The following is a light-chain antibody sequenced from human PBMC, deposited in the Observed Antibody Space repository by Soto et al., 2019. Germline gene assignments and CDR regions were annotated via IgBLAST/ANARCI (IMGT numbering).Light chain of an antibody. Sequence: QSALTQPASVSGSPGQSITISCTGTSSDVGGYKYVSWYQQHPGKAPKLIIYDVSNRPSGVSNRFSGSQSGNTASLTISGLQAAAEADDYCSSYTSSSTLNWVFGGGTKLTVL. CDR3: SSYTSSSTLNWV. CDR2: DVS. V-gene: IGLV2-14*01. J-gene: IGLJ3*02. CDR1: SSDVGGYKY.